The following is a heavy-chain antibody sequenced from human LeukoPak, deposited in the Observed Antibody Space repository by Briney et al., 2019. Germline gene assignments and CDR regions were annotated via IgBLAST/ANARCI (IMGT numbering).Heavy chain of an antibody. Sequence: GASVKVSCKASGYTFTSYAMHWVRQAPGQRLEWMGWINAGNGNTKYSQKFQGRVTITRDTSASTAYMELSSLRSEDTAVYYCARDSYYDILTGDGIFDYWGQGTLVTVSS. V-gene: IGHV1-3*01. D-gene: IGHD3-9*01. CDR2: INAGNGNT. CDR3: ARDSYYDILTGDGIFDY. J-gene: IGHJ4*02. CDR1: GYTFTSYA.